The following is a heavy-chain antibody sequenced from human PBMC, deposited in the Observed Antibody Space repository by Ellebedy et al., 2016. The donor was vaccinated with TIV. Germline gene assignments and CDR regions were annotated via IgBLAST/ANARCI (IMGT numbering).Heavy chain of an antibody. CDR2: ISSSARTI. CDR1: GFTFSDYY. J-gene: IGHJ6*02. V-gene: IGHV3-11*01. D-gene: IGHD1-1*01. CDR3: ARGGGYDYYYYGMDV. Sequence: GGSLRLSXAASGFTFSDYYMTWIRQAPGKGLEWLSYISSSARTIYYADSVKGRFTISRDNAKDTLYLQMNGLTVEDTAVYYCARGGGYDYYYYGMDVWGQGTTVTVSS.